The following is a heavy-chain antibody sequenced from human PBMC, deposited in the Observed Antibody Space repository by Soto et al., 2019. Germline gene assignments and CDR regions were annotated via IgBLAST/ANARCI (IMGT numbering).Heavy chain of an antibody. CDR3: APHHTTNYYSRMDV. Sequence: SVKVSCKASGGTFSSYAISWVRQAPGQGLEWMGGIIPIFGTANYAQKFQGRVTITADESTSTAYMELSSLRSEDTAVYYCAPHHTTNYYSRMDVWGQGTTVTVSS. CDR2: IIPIFGTA. V-gene: IGHV1-69*13. J-gene: IGHJ6*02. D-gene: IGHD4-4*01. CDR1: GGTFSSYA.